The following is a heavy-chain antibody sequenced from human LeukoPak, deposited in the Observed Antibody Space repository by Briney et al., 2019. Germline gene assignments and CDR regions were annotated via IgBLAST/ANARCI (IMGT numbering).Heavy chain of an antibody. D-gene: IGHD6-19*01. CDR3: ARYYSSGWYGMINWFDP. V-gene: IGHV5-51*01. J-gene: IGHJ5*02. CDR2: IYPDDSDT. CDR1: GYIFTSYW. Sequence: GESLKISCKGSGYIFTSYWIGWVRQMPGKGLEWMGIIYPDDSDTRYSPSFQGQVTISADKSISTAYLQWSSLKASDTAMYYCARYYSSGWYGMINWFDPWGQGTLVTVSS.